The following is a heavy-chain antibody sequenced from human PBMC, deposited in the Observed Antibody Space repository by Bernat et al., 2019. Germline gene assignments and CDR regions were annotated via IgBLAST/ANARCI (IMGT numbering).Heavy chain of an antibody. CDR1: GYTFTSYY. CDR2: INPSGGST. V-gene: IGHV1-46*01. D-gene: IGHD3-10*01. Sequence: QVQLVQSGAEVKKPGASVKVSCKASGYTFTSYYMHWVRQAPGQGLEWMGIINPSGGSTSYAQKFQGRVTMTRDTSTNTVYMELSSLRSEDTAVYYCARDGVGYYGSGSYVPYWGQGTLVTVSS. CDR3: ARDGVGYYGSGSYVPY. J-gene: IGHJ4*02.